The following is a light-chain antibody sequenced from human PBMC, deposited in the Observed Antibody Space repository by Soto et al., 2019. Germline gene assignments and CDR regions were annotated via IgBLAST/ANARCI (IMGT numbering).Light chain of an antibody. V-gene: IGLV2-8*01. CDR3: SSYGGSSTSYV. CDR2: EVD. Sequence: QSVLTQPPSASGSPGQSVTLSCAGTSSYFCGYNYVSWYQHRPGKAPKLMIFEVDKRPSVVPDRFSGSKSGNTASLTVSGLQPEDEADYYCSSYGGSSTSYVFGTGTKVTV. J-gene: IGLJ1*01. CDR1: SSYFCGYNY.